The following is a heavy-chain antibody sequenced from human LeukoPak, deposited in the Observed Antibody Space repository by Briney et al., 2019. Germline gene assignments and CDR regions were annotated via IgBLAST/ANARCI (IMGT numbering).Heavy chain of an antibody. CDR2: ISGTSTSI. V-gene: IGHV3-21*04. Sequence: GGSLRRSCAASGFTFSSYAMSWVRQAPGKGLEWVSSISGTSTSIYYADSVKGRFTISRDNAKNSLYLQMNSLRAEDTAVYYCAKGLSGFGRSIAVAGTWGQGTLVTVSS. J-gene: IGHJ5*02. D-gene: IGHD6-19*01. CDR1: GFTFSSYA. CDR3: AKGLSGFGRSIAVAGT.